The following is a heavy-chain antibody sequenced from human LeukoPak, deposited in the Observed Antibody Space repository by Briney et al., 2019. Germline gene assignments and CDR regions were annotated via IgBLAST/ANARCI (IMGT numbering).Heavy chain of an antibody. J-gene: IGHJ4*02. CDR1: GYTFTSYD. D-gene: IGHD2-15*01. V-gene: IGHV1-8*03. Sequence: GASVKVSCKASGYTFTSYDINWVRQATGQGLEWMGWMNPNSGNTGYAQKFQGRVTITRNTSISTAYMELSSLRSEDTAVYYCARGGYCSGGSCYSKPFDYWGQGTLVTVSS. CDR3: ARGGYCSGGSCYSKPFDY. CDR2: MNPNSGNT.